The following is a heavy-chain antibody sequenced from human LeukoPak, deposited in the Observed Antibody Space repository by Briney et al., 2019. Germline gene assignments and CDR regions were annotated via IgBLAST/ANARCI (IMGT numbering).Heavy chain of an antibody. Sequence: GASVKVSCTASGYTFTSYGIRWVRQAPGQGLEWMGWISAYNGNTNYAQKLQGRVTMTTDTSTSIAYMELRSLRSDDTAVYYCARGCTNGVCHTFDYWGQGTLVTVSS. CDR3: ARGCTNGVCHTFDY. CDR1: GYTFTSYG. V-gene: IGHV1-18*01. CDR2: ISAYNGNT. D-gene: IGHD2-8*01. J-gene: IGHJ4*02.